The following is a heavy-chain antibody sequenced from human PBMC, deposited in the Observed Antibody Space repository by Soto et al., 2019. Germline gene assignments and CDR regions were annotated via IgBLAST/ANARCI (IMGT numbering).Heavy chain of an antibody. D-gene: IGHD3-3*01. CDR1: GFTFSSYS. CDR3: ARASGTGHYDFWSGTTFNYYYYYMDV. CDR2: ISSSSSYI. Sequence: GGSLRLSCAASGFTFSSYSMNWVRQAPVKGLEWVSSISSSSSYIYYADSVKGRFTISRDNAKNSLYLQMNSLRAEDTAVYYCARASGTGHYDFWSGTTFNYYYYYMDVWGKGTTVTVSS. V-gene: IGHV3-21*01. J-gene: IGHJ6*03.